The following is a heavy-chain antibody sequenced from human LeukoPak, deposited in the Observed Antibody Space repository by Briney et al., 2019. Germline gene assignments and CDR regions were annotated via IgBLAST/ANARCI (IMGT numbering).Heavy chain of an antibody. V-gene: IGHV3-7*01. J-gene: IGHJ5*02. Sequence: AGGSLRLSCAASGLTFSSYWMTWVRQAPGKGLEWVASIKQDGSEKYCVDSVKGRFTISRDNANNSLYLQMNSLRADDTAVYYCARDIGLRKAAPPGWFDPWGQGALVTVSS. D-gene: IGHD6-6*01. CDR1: GLTFSSYW. CDR3: ARDIGLRKAAPPGWFDP. CDR2: IKQDGSEK.